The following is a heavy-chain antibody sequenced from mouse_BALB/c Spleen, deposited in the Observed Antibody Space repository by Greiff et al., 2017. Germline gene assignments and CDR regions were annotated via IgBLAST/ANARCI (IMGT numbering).Heavy chain of an antibody. J-gene: IGHJ4*01. Sequence: EVQLVESGGGLVQPGGSRKLSCAASGFTFSSFGMHWVRQAPEKGLEWVAYISSGSSTIYYADTVKGRFTISRDNPKNTLFLQMTSLRSEDTAMYYCARGIRRGDAMGYWGQGTSVTVSS. V-gene: IGHV5-17*02. D-gene: IGHD2-12*01. CDR3: ARGIRRGDAMGY. CDR1: GFTFSSFG. CDR2: ISSGSSTI.